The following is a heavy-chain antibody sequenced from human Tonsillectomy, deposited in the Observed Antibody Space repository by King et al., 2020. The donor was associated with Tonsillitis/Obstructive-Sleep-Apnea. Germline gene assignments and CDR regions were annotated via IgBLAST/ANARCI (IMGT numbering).Heavy chain of an antibody. CDR3: ALYCSGGSCYSRVDY. D-gene: IGHD2-15*01. CDR1: GGSLSSSSYY. CDR2: IYYSWST. J-gene: IGHJ4*02. Sequence: LQLQESGPGLVKPSETLSLTCTVSGGSLSSSSYYWGWIRQPPGKGLEWIGSIYYSWSTYYNPSLKSRVPISVDTSKNQFSLKLSSVTAADTAVYYCALYCSGGSCYSRVDYWGQGTLVTVSS. V-gene: IGHV4-39*01.